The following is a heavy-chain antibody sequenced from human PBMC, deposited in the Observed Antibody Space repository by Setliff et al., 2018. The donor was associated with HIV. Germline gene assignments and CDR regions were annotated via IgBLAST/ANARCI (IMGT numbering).Heavy chain of an antibody. V-gene: IGHV1-2*06. CDR3: ARQDIPTGYYLFDY. J-gene: IGHJ4*02. CDR2: INPNMGDT. D-gene: IGHD3-9*01. CDR1: GDTFNNYG. Sequence: ASVKVSCKVSGDTFNNYGLNWVRQAPGQGLEWMGRINPNMGDTQYAQKFQGRIIMTRDTSINTVYMELSSLTSDDTALYYCARQDIPTGYYLFDYWGQGTQVTVS.